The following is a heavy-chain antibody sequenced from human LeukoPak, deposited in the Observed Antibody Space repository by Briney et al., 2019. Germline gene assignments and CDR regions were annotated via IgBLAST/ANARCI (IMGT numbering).Heavy chain of an antibody. CDR2: ISGSGVST. V-gene: IGHV3-23*01. D-gene: IGHD6-19*01. CDR3: AKEQGSSGWYGYDAFDI. CDR1: GFRFSSYA. Sequence: GGSLRLSCAASGFRFSSYAMSWVRQAPGKGLEWVSAISGSGVSTYYADSVKGRFTVSRDNSKNTLYLQMSSLRAEDTAVYYCAKEQGSSGWYGYDAFDIWGQGTMVTVSS. J-gene: IGHJ3*02.